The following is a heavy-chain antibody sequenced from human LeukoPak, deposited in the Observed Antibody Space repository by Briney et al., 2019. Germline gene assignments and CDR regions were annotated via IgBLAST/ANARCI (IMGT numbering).Heavy chain of an antibody. V-gene: IGHV4-39*01. CDR2: IYYSETT. CDR3: ARQRYYGSGSYSPNWFDP. D-gene: IGHD3-10*01. J-gene: IGHJ5*02. CDR1: GGSISSSSYY. Sequence: PSEPLSLTCTVSGGSISSSSYYWGWIRQPPGKGLEWIGIIYYSETTYYNPSLKSRVTISVDTSKNQFSLRLSSVTAADTAVYYCARQRYYGSGSYSPNWFDPWGQGTLVTVSS.